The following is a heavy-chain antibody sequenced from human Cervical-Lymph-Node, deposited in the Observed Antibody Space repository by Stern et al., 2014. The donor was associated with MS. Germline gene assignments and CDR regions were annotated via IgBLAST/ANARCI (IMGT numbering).Heavy chain of an antibody. J-gene: IGHJ4*02. Sequence: QLQLQESGPGLVKPSGTLSLTCAVSGGSISNTNWWGWVRQTPGMGLEWIGEIYHSGTTNFSPSLKSRVTMSVEKSKTQFSLELKSVTAADTAVYYCARVHSGYNWFDYWGQGTLVTVSS. CDR3: ARVHSGYNWFDY. V-gene: IGHV4-4*02. D-gene: IGHD5-12*01. CDR1: GGSISNTNW. CDR2: IYHSGTT.